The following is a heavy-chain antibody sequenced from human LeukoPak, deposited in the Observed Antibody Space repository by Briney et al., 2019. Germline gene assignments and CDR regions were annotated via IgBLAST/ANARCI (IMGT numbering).Heavy chain of an antibody. CDR1: GFTFSTTA. CDR3: AKDVLRWAFDY. CDR2: FGGTGDV. D-gene: IGHD3-16*01. V-gene: IGHV3-23*01. J-gene: IGHJ4*02. Sequence: GGSLRLSCAASGFTFSTTAMAWVRQAPGKGLELVSGFGGTGDVHYADSVRGRFTISRDNSKGILYLQMDSLRAEDTAVYYCAKDVLRWAFDYWGQGTLVTVSS.